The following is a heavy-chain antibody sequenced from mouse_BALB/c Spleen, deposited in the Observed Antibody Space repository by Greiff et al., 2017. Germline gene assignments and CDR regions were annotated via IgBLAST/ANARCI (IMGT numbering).Heavy chain of an antibody. J-gene: IGHJ1*01. CDR1: GFSLTSYG. V-gene: IGHV2-2*02. D-gene: IGHD1-1*01. Sequence: VQVVESGPGLVQPSQSLSITCTVSGFSLTSYGVHWVRQSPGKGLEWLGVIWSGGSTDYNAAFISRLSIIKDNSKSQVFFKMNSLQANDTAIYYCAREDYGRNFDVWGAGTTVTVSS. CDR3: AREDYGRNFDV. CDR2: IWSGGST.